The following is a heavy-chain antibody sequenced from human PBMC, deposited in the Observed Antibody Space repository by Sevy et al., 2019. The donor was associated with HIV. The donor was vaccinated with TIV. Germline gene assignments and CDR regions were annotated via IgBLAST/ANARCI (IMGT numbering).Heavy chain of an antibody. CDR3: AGSRGPASPLPFCSGGSCYSRAYYYYYGMDV. CDR1: GGTFSSYA. Sequence: ASVKVSCKASGGTFSSYAISWVRQAPGQGLEWMGGIIPIFGTANYAQKFQGRVTITADESTSTAYMELSSLGSEDTAVYYWAGSRGPASPLPFCSGGSCYSRAYYYYYGMDVWGQGTTVTVSS. J-gene: IGHJ6*02. D-gene: IGHD2-15*01. V-gene: IGHV1-69*13. CDR2: IIPIFGTA.